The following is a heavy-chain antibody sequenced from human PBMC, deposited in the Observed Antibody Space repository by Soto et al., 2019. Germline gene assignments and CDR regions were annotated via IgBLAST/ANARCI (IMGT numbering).Heavy chain of an antibody. Sequence: WETLSLTCAVYGGSFSGYYWSWIRQPPGKGLEWIGEINHSGSTNYNPSLKSRVTISVDTSKNQFSLKLSSVTAADTAVYYCARVYKIFGVVIIPGFVDYWGQGTLVTVSS. J-gene: IGHJ4*02. CDR2: INHSGST. D-gene: IGHD3-3*01. V-gene: IGHV4-34*01. CDR1: GGSFSGYY. CDR3: ARVYKIFGVVIIPGFVDY.